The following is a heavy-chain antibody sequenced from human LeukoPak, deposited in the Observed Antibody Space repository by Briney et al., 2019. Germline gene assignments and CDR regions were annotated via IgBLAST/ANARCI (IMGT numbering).Heavy chain of an antibody. CDR1: GGSFSGYY. CDR3: ARRDLIVGATST. D-gene: IGHD1-26*01. J-gene: IGHJ5*02. V-gene: IGHV4-34*01. Sequence: SETLSLTCAVYGGSFSGYYWSWIRQPPGKGLEWIGEINHSGSTNYNPSLKSRVTISVDTSKNQFSLKLSSVTAADTAVYYCARRDLIVGATSTWGQGTLVTVSS. CDR2: INHSGST.